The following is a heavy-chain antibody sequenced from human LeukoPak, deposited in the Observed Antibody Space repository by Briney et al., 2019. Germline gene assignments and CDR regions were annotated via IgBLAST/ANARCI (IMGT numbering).Heavy chain of an antibody. D-gene: IGHD3-10*01. CDR1: IFTLNLYW. CDR2: TKDDGSEK. V-gene: IGHV3-7*01. Sequence: GGSVTLSCAASIFTLNLYWRLWVPHAPGKGVEWVANTKDDGSEKDYVDSVKGRFTISRDNAKNSLYLQMDSLRGEDTAVYYCAKDRSSAFDIWGQGTRVPVSS. J-gene: IGHJ3*02. CDR3: AKDRSSAFDI.